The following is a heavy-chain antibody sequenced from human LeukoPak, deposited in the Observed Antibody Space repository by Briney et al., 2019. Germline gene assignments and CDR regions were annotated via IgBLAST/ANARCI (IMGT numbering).Heavy chain of an antibody. CDR3: ARDSDYSGNGNGDWFDP. D-gene: IGHD4-11*01. V-gene: IGHV1-18*04. CDR2: ISNYFGVT. CDR1: GFRFTGFG. J-gene: IGHJ5*02. Sequence: VASVNVSCKASGFRFTGFGVSWVRQAPGQGLEWMGWISNYFGVTHYAEKFEDRVTMTIDTSTATAYMELRSLRYDDTAIYYCARDSDYSGNGNGDWFDPWGQGTVVTVSS.